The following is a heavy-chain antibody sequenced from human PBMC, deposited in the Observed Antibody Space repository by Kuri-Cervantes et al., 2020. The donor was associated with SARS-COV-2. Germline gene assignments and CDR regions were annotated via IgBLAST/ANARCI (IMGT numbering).Heavy chain of an antibody. V-gene: IGHV1-18*01. J-gene: IGHJ6*02. Sequence: ASVKVSCKASGYSLTNYDMIWVRQAPGQGLEWMGWIGTNNGNTVYAQKFQGRVTMTTDTSTDTASMELTSLRSDDTAVYYCARKGVVVPTPVDYYYSMDVWGQGTTVTVSS. CDR1: GYSLTNYD. CDR2: IGTNNGNT. CDR3: ARKGVVVPTPVDYYYSMDV. D-gene: IGHD2-2*01.